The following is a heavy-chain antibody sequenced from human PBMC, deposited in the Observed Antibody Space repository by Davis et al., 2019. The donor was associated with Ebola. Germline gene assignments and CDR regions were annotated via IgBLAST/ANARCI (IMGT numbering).Heavy chain of an antibody. CDR1: GYTFTSYG. D-gene: IGHD6-6*01. CDR3: ARWSVEYSSVGDWFDP. CDR2: ISAYNGNT. V-gene: IGHV1-18*01. J-gene: IGHJ5*02. Sequence: ASVKVSCKASGYTFTSYGISWVRQAPGQGLEWMGWISAYNGNTNYAQKLQGRVTMTTDTSTSTAYMELRSLRSEDTAVYYCARWSVEYSSVGDWFDPWGQGTLVTVSS.